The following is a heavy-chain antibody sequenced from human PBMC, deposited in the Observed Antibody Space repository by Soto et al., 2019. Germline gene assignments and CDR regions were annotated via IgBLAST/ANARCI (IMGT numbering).Heavy chain of an antibody. Sequence: EVQLLESGGGLVHPGGSLRLSCAASGFTFSSYAMRWVRQAPVKGLEWVSAISGSGDSTYYADSVKGRFTISRDKSKNTLYLQMSSLRAEDTGVYYCASRGSGSYYDYWCQGTLVSVSS. CDR3: ASRGSGSYYDY. CDR1: GFTFSSYA. D-gene: IGHD1-26*01. V-gene: IGHV3-23*01. J-gene: IGHJ4*02. CDR2: ISGSGDST.